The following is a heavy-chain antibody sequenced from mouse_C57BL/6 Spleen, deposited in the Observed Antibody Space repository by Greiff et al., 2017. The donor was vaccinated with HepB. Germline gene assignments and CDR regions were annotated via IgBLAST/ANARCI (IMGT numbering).Heavy chain of an antibody. J-gene: IGHJ1*03. V-gene: IGHV1-64*01. CDR3: GWSHYQYEQSFDV. Sequence: QVQLQQPGAELVKPGASVKLSCKASGYTFTSYWMHWVKQRPGQGLEWIGMIHPNSGSTNYNEKFKSKATLTVDKSSSTAYMQLSSLTSEDSAFYCSGWSHYQYEQSFDVWGTGTTVTVSS. CDR2: IHPNSGST. D-gene: IGHD1-2*01. CDR1: GYTFTSYW.